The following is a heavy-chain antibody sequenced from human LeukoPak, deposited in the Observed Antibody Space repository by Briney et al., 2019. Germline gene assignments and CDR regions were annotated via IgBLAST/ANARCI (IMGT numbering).Heavy chain of an antibody. J-gene: IGHJ4*02. CDR1: GYTFSTYW. CDR3: ARRNYFSSSGSKDHFDY. V-gene: IGHV5-51*01. Sequence: GESLKISCKASGYTFSTYWIAWVRQCPGKGLEWMGSVFPGDSDISYSPSFQGQVAISADKSINAAYLQWSSLKASDTAIYYCARRNYFSSSGSKDHFDYWGQGTLVTVSS. D-gene: IGHD6-19*01. CDR2: VFPGDSDI.